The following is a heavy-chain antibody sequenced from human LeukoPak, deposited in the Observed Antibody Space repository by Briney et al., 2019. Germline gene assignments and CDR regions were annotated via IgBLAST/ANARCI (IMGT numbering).Heavy chain of an antibody. D-gene: IGHD4-23*01. CDR2: ISSSNSYI. CDR3: ARRAGGYSHPYDY. CDR1: GFTFSSYS. V-gene: IGHV3-21*01. J-gene: IGHJ4*02. Sequence: GGSLRLSCAASGFTFSSYSMNWVRQAPGKGLEWVSSISSSNSYIYYADSVKGRFTISRDNAKNSLYLQMNSLRAEDTAVYYCARRAGGYSHPYDYWGQGILVTVSS.